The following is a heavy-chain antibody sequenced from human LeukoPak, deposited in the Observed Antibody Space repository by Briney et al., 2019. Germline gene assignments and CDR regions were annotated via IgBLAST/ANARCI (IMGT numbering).Heavy chain of an antibody. V-gene: IGHV1-3*01. CDR2: INVGNGNT. J-gene: IGHJ4*02. CDR1: GYTFVSHG. D-gene: IGHD3/OR15-3a*01. Sequence: ASVKVSCKASGYTFVSHGVHWVRQAPGQRLEWMGMINVGNGNTQYSQNFQGRVTFSRDISANTIYMDLSSLRIEDTAIYYCARADGLGTWTINYWGRGTLVTVSS. CDR3: ARADGLGTWTINY.